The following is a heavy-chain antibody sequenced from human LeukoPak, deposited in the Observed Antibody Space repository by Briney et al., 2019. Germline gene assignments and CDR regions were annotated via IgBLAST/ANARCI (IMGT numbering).Heavy chain of an antibody. D-gene: IGHD3-22*01. J-gene: IGHJ4*02. Sequence: ASVKVSCKASGYTFSSYGINWVRQAPGQGLEWMGWIGAYNGNTNYAQKLQDRVTLTTDTSSSTAYMELRSLRFDDTAVYYCARDYYDSSGYYLPPLVYYWGQGTLVTVSS. CDR3: ARDYYDSSGYYLPPLVYY. CDR2: IGAYNGNT. V-gene: IGHV1-18*01. CDR1: GYTFSSYG.